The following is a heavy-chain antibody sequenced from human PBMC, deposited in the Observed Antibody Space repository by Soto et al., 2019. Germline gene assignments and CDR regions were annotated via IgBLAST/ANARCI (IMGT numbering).Heavy chain of an antibody. D-gene: IGHD3-16*01. Sequence: QVQLVQSGDEVKKPGASVKVSCKASGYIFVNYGIAWVRQAPRQGLEWMGWISPYTGNTHSASKVQGRLTMTTDTSTSTAYRDLRSLTSDDTAVYYCVMVDNYVTPTPQDVWGQGTTVNVSS. CDR2: ISPYTGNT. J-gene: IGHJ6*02. CDR3: VMVDNYVTPTPQDV. V-gene: IGHV1-18*01. CDR1: GYIFVNYG.